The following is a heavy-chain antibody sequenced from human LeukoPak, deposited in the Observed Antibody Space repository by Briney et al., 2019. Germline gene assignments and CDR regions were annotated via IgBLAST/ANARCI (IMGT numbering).Heavy chain of an antibody. V-gene: IGHV3-21*01. D-gene: IGHD3-16*02. CDR3: ARVLGSSEDYVWGSYRF. CDR1: GFTFRNYS. CDR2: ITGSSSYI. J-gene: IGHJ4*02. Sequence: GGSLRLSCAASGFTFRNYSMNWVRQAPGKGLEWVSSITGSSSYIYYADSVKGRFTISRDNAKNSLYLQMNSLRAEDTAVYYCARVLGSSEDYVWGSYRFWGQGTLVTVSS.